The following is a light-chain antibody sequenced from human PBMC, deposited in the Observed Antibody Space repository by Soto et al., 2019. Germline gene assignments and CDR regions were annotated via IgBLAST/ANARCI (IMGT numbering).Light chain of an antibody. V-gene: IGKV3-15*01. CDR2: GAS. J-gene: IGKJ1*01. Sequence: EIVLTQPPATLSLSPGERATLSCRASQSVSSYLAWYQQKPGQAPRLLIYGASTRATGIPARFSGSGSGTEFTLTISSLQSEDFAVYYCQQYNNWPWTFGQGTKVDI. CDR1: QSVSSY. CDR3: QQYNNWPWT.